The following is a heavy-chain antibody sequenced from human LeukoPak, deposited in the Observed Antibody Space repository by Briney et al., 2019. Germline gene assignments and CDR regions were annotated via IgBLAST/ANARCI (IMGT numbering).Heavy chain of an antibody. Sequence: AXVKVSCKASGYTFTGYYLHWVRQAPGQGVEWMGRINPNSGGTNYAQKFQDRVTITREKSISTAYMDMSRLRSDDTAVYYCARGYYDSSGPPRFDPWGQGTLVTVSS. D-gene: IGHD3-22*01. CDR3: ARGYYDSSGPPRFDP. CDR1: GYTFTGYY. J-gene: IGHJ5*02. CDR2: INPNSGGT. V-gene: IGHV1-2*06.